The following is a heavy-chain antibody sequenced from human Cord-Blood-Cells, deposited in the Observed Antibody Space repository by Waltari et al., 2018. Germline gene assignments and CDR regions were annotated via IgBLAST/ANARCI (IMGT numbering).Heavy chain of an antibody. V-gene: IGHV4-31*03. CDR1: GGSISSGGYY. J-gene: IGHJ4*02. CDR2: IYYSGST. CDR3: ARDAGPTGALDY. D-gene: IGHD1-1*01. Sequence: QVKLQESGAGLVKPSQTPSLTCTVLGGSISSGGYYWSWIRQHPGKGLEWIGYIYYSGSTYYNPALKSRVTISVDTSKNQFSLKLGSVTAADTAVYYCARDAGPTGALDYWGQGTLVTVSS.